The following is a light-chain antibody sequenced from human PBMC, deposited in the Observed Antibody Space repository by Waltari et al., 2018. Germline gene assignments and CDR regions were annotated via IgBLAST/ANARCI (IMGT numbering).Light chain of an antibody. CDR1: QSVSTY. J-gene: IGKJ1*01. Sequence: EVVLTQSPATVSLSPGQRATLSCRASQSVSTYLAWYQQKPGQAPRLLISDASNRAADIPARFSGRGSGTDFTLTIGSLEPEDFAVYYCQLRYNWPPEWTFGQGTKVEI. V-gene: IGKV3-11*01. CDR3: QLRYNWPPEWT. CDR2: DAS.